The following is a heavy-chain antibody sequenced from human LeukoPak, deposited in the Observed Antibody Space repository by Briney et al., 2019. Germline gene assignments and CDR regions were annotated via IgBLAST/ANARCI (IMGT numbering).Heavy chain of an antibody. D-gene: IGHD5-24*01. V-gene: IGHV4-34*01. CDR3: ARGITYYFDY. J-gene: IGHJ4*02. CDR1: GGSFSGYY. Sequence: SETLSLTCAVYGGSFSGYYWSWIRQPPGKGLEWIGEINHSGSTNYNPSLKSRVTISVDTSKNQFSLKLSSVTAADTAVYYCARGITYYFDYWGQGTLVTVSS. CDR2: INHSGST.